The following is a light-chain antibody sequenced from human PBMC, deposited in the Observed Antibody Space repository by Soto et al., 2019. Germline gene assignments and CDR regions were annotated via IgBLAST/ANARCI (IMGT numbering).Light chain of an antibody. J-gene: IGKJ3*01. CDR3: QPLNSYPL. V-gene: IGKV1-9*01. CDR2: AAS. CDR1: QGISSY. Sequence: DIQLTQSPSFLSASVGDRVTITCRASQGISSYLAWYQQKPGKAPKLLIYAASTLQSGVPSRFSGSGSGTEFHLTNHSLQAEDFATYYLQPLNSYPLFGPGTKVDIK.